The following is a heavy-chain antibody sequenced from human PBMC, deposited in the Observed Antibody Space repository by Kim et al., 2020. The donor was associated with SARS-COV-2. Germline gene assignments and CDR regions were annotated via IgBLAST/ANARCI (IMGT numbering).Heavy chain of an antibody. CDR2: IYYSGST. CDR1: GGSISSSSYY. CDR3: AGKYSSGWPPRPRDI. V-gene: IGHV4-39*01. Sequence: SETLSLTCTVSGGSISSSSYYWGWIRQPPGKGLEWIGSIYYSGSTYYNPSLKSRVTISVDTSKNQFSLKLSSVTAADTAVYYCAGKYSSGWPPRPRDIWGQGTMVTVSS. J-gene: IGHJ3*02. D-gene: IGHD6-19*01.